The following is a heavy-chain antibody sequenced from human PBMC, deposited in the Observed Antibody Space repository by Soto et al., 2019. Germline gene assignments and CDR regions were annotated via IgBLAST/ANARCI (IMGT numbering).Heavy chain of an antibody. Sequence: QLQLVQSGAEAKKPGASVKVSCKASGYTFPTSTISWVRQAPGQGLEWMGWIKAYSGNTTYAQKLQGRVTMTTDTSTNTAYMELRSLTTDDTAIYYCAIADYGDDDYWGQGTLVTVSS. CDR2: IKAYSGNT. J-gene: IGHJ4*02. D-gene: IGHD4-17*01. CDR1: GYTFPTST. CDR3: AIADYGDDDY. V-gene: IGHV1-18*01.